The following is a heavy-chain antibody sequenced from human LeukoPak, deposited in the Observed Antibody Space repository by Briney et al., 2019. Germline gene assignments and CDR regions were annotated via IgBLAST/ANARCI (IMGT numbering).Heavy chain of an antibody. CDR2: IYYSGST. CDR1: GGSISSYY. V-gene: IGHV4-59*08. CDR3: ASSDLWFGELLSY. Sequence: PSETLSLTCTVSGGSISSYYWSWIRQPPGKGLEWIGYIYYSGSTNYNPSLKSRVTISVDTSKNQFSLKLSSVTAADTAVYYCASSDLWFGELLSYWGQGTLVTASS. D-gene: IGHD3-10*01. J-gene: IGHJ4*02.